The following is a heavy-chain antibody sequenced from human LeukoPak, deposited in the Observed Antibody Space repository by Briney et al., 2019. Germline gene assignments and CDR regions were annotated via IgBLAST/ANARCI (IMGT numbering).Heavy chain of an antibody. CDR2: ISSSSSYI. CDR1: GFTFSSYS. CDR3: ARDRKRFLEWLLSGNYFDY. Sequence: GGSLRLSCAASGFTFSSYSMNWVRQAPGKGLEWVSSISSSSSYIYYAHSVKGRFTISRDNAKNSLYLQMNSLRAEDTAVYYCARDRKRFLEWLLSGNYFDYWGQGTLVTVSS. V-gene: IGHV3-21*01. D-gene: IGHD3-3*01. J-gene: IGHJ4*02.